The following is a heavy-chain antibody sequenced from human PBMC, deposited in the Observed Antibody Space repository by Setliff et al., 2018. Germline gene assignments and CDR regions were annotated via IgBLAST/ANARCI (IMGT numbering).Heavy chain of an antibody. CDR2: IIPIFGTA. D-gene: IGHD3-9*01. CDR1: GGTFSSYA. J-gene: IGHJ3*02. Sequence: SVKVSCKASGGTFSSYAISWVRQAPGQGLEWMGGIIPIFGTANYAQKFQGRVTITTDESTSTAYMELSSLRSEDTAVYNCAADAGYYGAFDIWGQGTMVTVSS. CDR3: AADAGYYGAFDI. V-gene: IGHV1-69*05.